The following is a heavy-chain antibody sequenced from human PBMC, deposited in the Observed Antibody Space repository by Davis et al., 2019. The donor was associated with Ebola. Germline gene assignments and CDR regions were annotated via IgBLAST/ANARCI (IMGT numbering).Heavy chain of an antibody. Sequence: GESLKISCAASGFTFSSYSMNWVRQAPGKGLEWVSSISSSSSYIYYADSVKGRFTISRDNAKNSLYLQMNSLRAEDTAVYYCAREPGSGSYLGYYYYGMDVWGQGTTVTVSS. CDR1: GFTFSSYS. CDR3: AREPGSGSYLGYYYYGMDV. J-gene: IGHJ6*02. V-gene: IGHV3-21*01. D-gene: IGHD1-26*01. CDR2: ISSSSSYI.